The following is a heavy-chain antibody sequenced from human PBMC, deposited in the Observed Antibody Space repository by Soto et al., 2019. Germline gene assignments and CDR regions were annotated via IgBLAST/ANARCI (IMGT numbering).Heavy chain of an antibody. Sequence: TLSLTCTVSGGSISSSSYYWGWIRQPPGKGLEWIGSIYYSGSTYYNPTLKSRVTISVDTSKNQFSLQLRSVTAADTAVYYCARKKLTGSVSFYFDYWGQGTLVTVSS. V-gene: IGHV4-39*01. J-gene: IGHJ4*02. CDR3: ARKKLTGSVSFYFDY. D-gene: IGHD3-9*01. CDR2: IYYSGST. CDR1: GGSISSSSYY.